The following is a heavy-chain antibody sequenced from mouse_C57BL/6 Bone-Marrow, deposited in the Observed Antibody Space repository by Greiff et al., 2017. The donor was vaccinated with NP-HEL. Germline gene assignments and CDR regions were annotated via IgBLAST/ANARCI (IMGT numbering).Heavy chain of an antibody. CDR2: FYPGSGSI. CDR1: GYTFTEYT. Sequence: QVQLQQSGAELVKPGASVKLSCKASGYTFTEYTIPWVKQRSGQGLEWIGWFYPGSGSIKYNEKFKDKATLTADKSSSTVYMELSRLTSEDSAVYFWARHGLLWLRRAVFWYFDGWGTGTTVTVAS. J-gene: IGHJ1*03. V-gene: IGHV1-62-2*01. D-gene: IGHD2-2*01. CDR3: ARHGLLWLRRAVFWYFDG.